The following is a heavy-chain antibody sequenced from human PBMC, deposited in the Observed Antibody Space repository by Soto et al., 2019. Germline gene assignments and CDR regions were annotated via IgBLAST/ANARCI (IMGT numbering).Heavy chain of an antibody. V-gene: IGHV1-2*04. J-gene: IGHJ6*02. D-gene: IGHD1-1*01. CDR2: INPNSGGT. CDR3: ARALRGGTGTYYYYYGMDV. CDR1: GYTFTGYY. Sequence: AASVKVSCKASGYTFTGYYMHWVRQAPGQGLEWMGWINPNSGGTNYAQKFQGWVTMTRDTSISTAYMELSRLRSDDTAVYYCARALRGGTGTYYYYYGMDVWGQGTTVTVSS.